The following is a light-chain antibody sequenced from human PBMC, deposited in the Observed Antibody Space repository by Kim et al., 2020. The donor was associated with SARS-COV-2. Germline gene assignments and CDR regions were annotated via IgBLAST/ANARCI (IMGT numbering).Light chain of an antibody. V-gene: IGKV3-20*01. J-gene: IGKJ5*01. CDR1: ETINNNY. CDR2: GAS. Sequence: EIVLTQSPGTVSLSPGETATLSCRASETINNNYLAWYQQKPGQAPRILIYGASSRATGIPDRFRGSGSGTDFTLTISRLEPEDFAVFYCQRYSNSPLPFGQGTRLEIK. CDR3: QRYSNSPLP.